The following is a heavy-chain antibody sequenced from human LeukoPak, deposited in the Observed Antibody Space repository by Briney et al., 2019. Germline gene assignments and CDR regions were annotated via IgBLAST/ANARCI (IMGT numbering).Heavy chain of an antibody. Sequence: TSETLSLTCAVYGGSFSGYYWSWIRQPPGKGLEWIGEINHSGSTNYNPSLKSRVTISVDTSKNQFSLKLTSVTAADTAVYFCARRSDSGSDDGEDYFDYWGQGTLVTVSS. CDR2: INHSGST. D-gene: IGHD1-26*01. CDR3: ARRSDSGSDDGEDYFDY. J-gene: IGHJ4*02. CDR1: GGSFSGYY. V-gene: IGHV4-34*01.